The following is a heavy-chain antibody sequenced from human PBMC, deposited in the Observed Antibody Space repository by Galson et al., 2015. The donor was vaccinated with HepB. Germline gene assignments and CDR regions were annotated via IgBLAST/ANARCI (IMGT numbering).Heavy chain of an antibody. CDR1: GFTFSSYS. Sequence: SLRLSCAASGFTFSSYSMSWVRQAPGKGLEWVSFISSSNNTIYHADSVTGRFTISRDNAKNSLYLQMSALRAEDTAVYYCASDNSGYYFESWGQGTLVTVSA. D-gene: IGHD3-22*01. V-gene: IGHV3-48*04. CDR3: ASDNSGYYFES. J-gene: IGHJ4*02. CDR2: ISSSNNTI.